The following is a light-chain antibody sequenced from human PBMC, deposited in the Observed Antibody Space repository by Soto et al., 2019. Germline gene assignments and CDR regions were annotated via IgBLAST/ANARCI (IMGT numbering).Light chain of an antibody. Sequence: QAVVTQEPSLTVSPGGTVTLTCGSNTGAVSSGHYPYWFQQKPGQAPRTLIYDTSNKHSWTPARFSGSLLGGKAALTLSGAQPEDEAEYFCLLSLSDARPIFGGGTKLTVL. CDR1: TGAVSSGHY. CDR3: LLSLSDARPI. J-gene: IGLJ2*01. CDR2: DTS. V-gene: IGLV7-46*01.